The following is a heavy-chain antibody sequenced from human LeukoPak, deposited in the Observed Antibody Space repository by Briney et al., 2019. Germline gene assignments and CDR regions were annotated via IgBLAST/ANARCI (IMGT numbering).Heavy chain of an antibody. CDR1: GFTFSSYN. D-gene: IGHD3-10*01. Sequence: GGPLRLSCAASGFTFSSYNMNWVRQAPGKGLEWVSSISRSSIYIYYADSVKGRFTISRDNAENSLSLQMNSLRAEDTAVYYCARDSGEGSGTYYPYGMDVWGQGTTVTVSS. CDR3: ARDSGEGSGTYYPYGMDV. V-gene: IGHV3-21*01. J-gene: IGHJ6*02. CDR2: ISRSSIYI.